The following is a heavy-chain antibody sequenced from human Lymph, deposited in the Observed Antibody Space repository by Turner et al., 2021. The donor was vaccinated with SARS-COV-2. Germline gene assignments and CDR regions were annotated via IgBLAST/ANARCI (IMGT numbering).Heavy chain of an antibody. CDR3: ARVGPGGFDY. Sequence: QVHLVQSGAEVKQPGALVKVSCKASGYTFTSYYMHWVRQAPGQGLEWMGIINPSGDSTSYAQKFQGRVTMTRDTSTSTVYMELSSLRSEDTAVYYCARVGPGGFDYWGQGTPVTVSS. V-gene: IGHV1-46*01. D-gene: IGHD2-15*01. CDR2: INPSGDST. CDR1: GYTFTSYY. J-gene: IGHJ4*02.